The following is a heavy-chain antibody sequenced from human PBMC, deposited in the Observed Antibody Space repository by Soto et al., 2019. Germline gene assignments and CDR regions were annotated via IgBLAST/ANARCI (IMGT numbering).Heavy chain of an antibody. D-gene: IGHD6-19*01. CDR1: GFSFSSYW. V-gene: IGHV3-7*01. CDR3: ARGSGWCDY. Sequence: EGQLVESGGDLVQPGGSLRLSCAASGFSFSSYWMTWARQAPGKGLEWVANIKEDGSEKYYVDSVKGRLTISRDNAKNSLYLQMNSLSADDTAVYYCARGSGWCDYWGQGTLVTVSS. J-gene: IGHJ4*02. CDR2: IKEDGSEK.